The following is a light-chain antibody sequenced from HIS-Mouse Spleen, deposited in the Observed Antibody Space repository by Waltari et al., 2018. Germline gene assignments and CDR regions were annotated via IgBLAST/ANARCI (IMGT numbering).Light chain of an antibody. CDR3: QAWDSSYSV. Sequence: SYELTQPPSVSVSPGQTASITCPGDKFGDKYACWYQQEPGQSPVLVIYQDSKRPSGIPERFSGSNSGNTATLTISGTQAMDEADYYCQAWDSSYSVFGGGTKLTVL. J-gene: IGLJ2*01. V-gene: IGLV3-1*01. CDR2: QDS. CDR1: KFGDKY.